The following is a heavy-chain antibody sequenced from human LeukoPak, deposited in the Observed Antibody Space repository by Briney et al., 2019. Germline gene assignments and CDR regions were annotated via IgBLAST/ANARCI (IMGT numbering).Heavy chain of an antibody. J-gene: IGHJ3*02. V-gene: IGHV3-7*01. CDR3: ARDFYGDYALSAFDI. D-gene: IGHD4-17*01. CDR1: GFTFAAYW. Sequence: GGSLRLSCAASGFTFAAYWMSWVRQAPGKGLGWVANIKQDGSEKYYVDSVKGRFTISRDNAKNSLYLQMNSLRAEDTAVYYCARDFYGDYALSAFDIWGQGTMVTVSS. CDR2: IKQDGSEK.